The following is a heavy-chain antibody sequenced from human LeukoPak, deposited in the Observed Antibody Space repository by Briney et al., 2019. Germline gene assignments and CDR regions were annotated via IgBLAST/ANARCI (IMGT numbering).Heavy chain of an antibody. CDR1: GGSISSSSYY. V-gene: IGHV4-39*07. CDR3: AREGAVAGYYYYGMDV. CDR2: IYYSGST. D-gene: IGHD6-19*01. J-gene: IGHJ6*02. Sequence: PETLSLTCTVSGGSISSSSYYWGWIRQPPGKGLEWIGSIYYSGSTYYNPSLKSRVTISVDTSKNQFSLKLSSVTAADTAVYYCAREGAVAGYYYYGMDVWGQGTTVTVSS.